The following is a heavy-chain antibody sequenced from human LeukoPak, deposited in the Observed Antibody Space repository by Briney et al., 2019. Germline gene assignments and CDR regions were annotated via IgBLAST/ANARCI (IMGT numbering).Heavy chain of an antibody. CDR3: ARDVGASAPDAFDI. D-gene: IGHD1-26*01. J-gene: IGHJ3*02. V-gene: IGHV3-21*04. Sequence: PGGSLRLSCAASGFTFSTYNMNWVRQAPGKGLEWVSSISSRSNYIYYADSVKGRFTISRDNAKNSLYPQMNSLRAADTDVYYCARDVGASAPDAFDIWGQGTMVTVSS. CDR1: GFTFSTYN. CDR2: ISSRSNYI.